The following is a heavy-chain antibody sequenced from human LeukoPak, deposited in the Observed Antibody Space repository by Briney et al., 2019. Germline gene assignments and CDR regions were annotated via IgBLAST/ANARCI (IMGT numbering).Heavy chain of an antibody. CDR1: GGTFSGYA. J-gene: IGHJ6*03. CDR3: ARAPYGVYSEDFYAYYMDV. D-gene: IGHD4/OR15-4a*01. Sequence: SVKVSCKASGGTFSGYAVIWVRQAPGQGLEWMGGTVPLKYAQKFQGRVTFTTDESTSTAFMELSSLTSEDTAVYFCARAPYGVYSEDFYAYYMDVWGKGTTVIVSS. CDR2: TVPL. V-gene: IGHV1-69*05.